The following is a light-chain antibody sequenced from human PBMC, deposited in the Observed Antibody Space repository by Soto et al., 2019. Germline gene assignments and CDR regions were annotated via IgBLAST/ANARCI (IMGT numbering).Light chain of an antibody. V-gene: IGKV1-9*01. CDR3: QQLNSYPLT. J-gene: IGKJ4*01. CDR2: AAS. CDR1: QAISSS. Sequence: DIQLTQSPSFLSASVGDKVTITCRASQAISSSLAWCQQNPGKAPKLLIYAASTLQCGVLSRFSRSGSGTEFSLTITSLQPPDFATYHCQQLNSYPLTFGGGPNVEI.